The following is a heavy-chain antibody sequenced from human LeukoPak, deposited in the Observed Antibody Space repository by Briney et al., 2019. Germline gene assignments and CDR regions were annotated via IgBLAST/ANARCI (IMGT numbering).Heavy chain of an antibody. CDR3: ARERDGRFFDY. CDR2: INQDGSEK. Sequence: GGSLSLSCAVSGLRIGSFWMSWVRQAPGKGLEWVANINQDGSEKYFVDSVRGRFTISRDNSKNSLHLQMNTLRAEDTAVYYCARERDGRFFDYWGQGTLVTVSS. J-gene: IGHJ4*02. V-gene: IGHV3-7*01. CDR1: GLRIGSFW. D-gene: IGHD5-24*01.